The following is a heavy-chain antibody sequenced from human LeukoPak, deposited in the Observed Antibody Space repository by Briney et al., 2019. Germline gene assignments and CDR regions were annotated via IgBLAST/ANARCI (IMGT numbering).Heavy chain of an antibody. CDR2: ISGSGGST. D-gene: IGHD1-26*01. J-gene: IGHJ4*02. Sequence: GGSLRLSCAASGFTFSSYAMSWVRQAPGKGLEWVSAISGSGGSTYYADSVKGRFTISRDNSKNTLYLQMNSLKTEDTAVYYCTTDAIVGATLFDYWGQGTLVTVSS. CDR1: GFTFSSYA. CDR3: TTDAIVGATLFDY. V-gene: IGHV3-23*01.